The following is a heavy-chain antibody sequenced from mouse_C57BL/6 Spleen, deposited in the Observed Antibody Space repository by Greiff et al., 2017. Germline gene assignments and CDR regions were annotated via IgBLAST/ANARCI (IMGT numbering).Heavy chain of an antibody. Sequence: LVESGAELMKPGASVKLSCKATGYTFTGYWIAWVKQRPGEILPGSGSTNYNDKFKGKATFTADTSSNTAYMKISSLTTEDSDIYYCATGYYSNYVGYYFDYWGQGTTLTVSS. CDR3: ATGYYSNYVGYYFDY. CDR1: GYTFTGYW. D-gene: IGHD2-5*01. J-gene: IGHJ2*01. V-gene: IGHV1-9*01. CDR2: ILPGSGST.